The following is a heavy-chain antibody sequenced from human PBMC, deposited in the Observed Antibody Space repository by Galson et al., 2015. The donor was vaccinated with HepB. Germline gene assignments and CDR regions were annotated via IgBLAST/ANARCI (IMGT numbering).Heavy chain of an antibody. CDR2: IRSKANNYAT. Sequence: LRLSCAASGFTFSGSAIHWVRQASGKGPEWVGRIRSKANNYATSYVPSLEGRFTISRDDSKNMAYLHMRSLKSEDTAVYYCARLGDFSGYSSRWGQGTLVTASS. D-gene: IGHD6-13*01. CDR3: ARLGDFSGYSSR. CDR1: GFTFSGSA. V-gene: IGHV3-73*01. J-gene: IGHJ4*01.